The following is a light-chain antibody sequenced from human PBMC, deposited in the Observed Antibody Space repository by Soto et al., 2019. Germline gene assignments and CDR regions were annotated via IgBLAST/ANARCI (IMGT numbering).Light chain of an antibody. CDR1: SSDVGGYNY. CDR2: DVS. CDR3: SSYTSSGNXV. Sequence: QSALTQPASVSGSPGQSIAISCTGTSSDVGGYNYVSWYQHHPGKAPKLMIYDVSNRPSGVSDRFSGSKSGNTASLTISGLQGEDEADYYCSSYTSSGNXVFGTGTKVHRP. V-gene: IGLV2-14*03. J-gene: IGLJ1*01.